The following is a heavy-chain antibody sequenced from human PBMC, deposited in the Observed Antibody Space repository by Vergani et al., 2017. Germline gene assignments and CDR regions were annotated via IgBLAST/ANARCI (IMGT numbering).Heavy chain of an antibody. Sequence: QLQLQESGPGLVKPSETLSLTCTVSGGSISSSSYYWGWIRQPPGKGLEWIGSIYYSGSTYYNPSLKSRVTISVDTSKNQFSLKLSSVTAADTAVYYCASTEYDILTGYWGVDYWGQGTLVTVSS. D-gene: IGHD3-9*01. CDR2: IYYSGST. V-gene: IGHV4-39*07. CDR3: ASTEYDILTGYWGVDY. J-gene: IGHJ4*02. CDR1: GGSISSSSYY.